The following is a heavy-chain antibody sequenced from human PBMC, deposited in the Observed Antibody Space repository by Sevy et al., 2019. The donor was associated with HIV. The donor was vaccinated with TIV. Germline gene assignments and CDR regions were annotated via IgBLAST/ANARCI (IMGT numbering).Heavy chain of an antibody. J-gene: IGHJ4*02. CDR3: ARLAIAVAGYYDY. V-gene: IGHV4-38-2*01. Sequence: SETLSLTCAVSGYSISSGFYWGWIRQPPGKGLEWIVLMYHSGSTYYNSSLQSRVTISVDTSKNQFSLELTSVTAADTAVYYCARLAIAVAGYYDYWGQRTLVTVSS. CDR1: GYSISSGFY. D-gene: IGHD6-19*01. CDR2: MYHSGST.